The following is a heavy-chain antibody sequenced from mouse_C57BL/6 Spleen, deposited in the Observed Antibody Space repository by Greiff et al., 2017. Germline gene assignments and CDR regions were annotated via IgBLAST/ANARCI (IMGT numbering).Heavy chain of an antibody. CDR2: IFPGSGST. Sequence: QVQLQQSGPELVKPGASVKISCKASGYTFTDSYITWVKQRPGQGLESMGCIFPGSGSTYYNEKLKGKATLTVDKASSTAYMLLSSLTSEDSAVYFCARGGTRAWFSYWCQGTLVTVSA. D-gene: IGHD3-3*01. CDR3: ARGGTRAWFSY. J-gene: IGHJ3*01. CDR1: GYTFTDSY. V-gene: IGHV1-75*01.